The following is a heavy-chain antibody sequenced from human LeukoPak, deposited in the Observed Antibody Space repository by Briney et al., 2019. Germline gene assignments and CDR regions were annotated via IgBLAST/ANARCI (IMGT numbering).Heavy chain of an antibody. CDR2: ISGGGTST. V-gene: IGHV3-23*01. D-gene: IGHD3-10*01. J-gene: IGHJ1*01. CDR1: GFTFSSYE. Sequence: GGSLRLSCAASGFTFSSYEMNWVRQAPGKGLEWVSGISGGGTSTYYADSVKGRFTTSRDSSKNTVFLQMNSLRAEDTAIYYCAKSLDRKSWFVFRHWGQGTLVTVSS. CDR3: AKSLDRKSWFVFRH.